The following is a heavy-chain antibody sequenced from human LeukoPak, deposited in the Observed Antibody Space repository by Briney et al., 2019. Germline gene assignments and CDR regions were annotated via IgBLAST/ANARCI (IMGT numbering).Heavy chain of an antibody. V-gene: IGHV3-66*01. Sequence: PGGSLRLSCAASGFTVSSNYMSWVRQAPGKGLEWVSVIYSGGSTYYADSVKGRFTISRDNSKNTLYLQMNSLRAEDTAVYYCARGRVQLGYRFVYYFDYWGQGTLVTVSS. CDR1: GFTVSSNY. CDR3: ARGRVQLGYRFVYYFDY. J-gene: IGHJ4*02. D-gene: IGHD5-12*01. CDR2: IYSGGST.